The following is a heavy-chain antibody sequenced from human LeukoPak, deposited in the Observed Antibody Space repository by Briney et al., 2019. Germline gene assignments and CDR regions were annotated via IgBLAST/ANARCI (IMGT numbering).Heavy chain of an antibody. CDR1: GFTFSSYA. CDR3: ARDPSTVIDY. J-gene: IGHJ4*02. V-gene: IGHV3-48*01. D-gene: IGHD4-11*01. Sequence: HPGGSLRLSCAASGFTFSSYAMSWARQAPGKGLEWVSYISSSSSTIYYADSVKGRFTISRDNAKNSLYLQMNSLRAEDTAVYYCARDPSTVIDYWGQGTLVTVSS. CDR2: ISSSSSTI.